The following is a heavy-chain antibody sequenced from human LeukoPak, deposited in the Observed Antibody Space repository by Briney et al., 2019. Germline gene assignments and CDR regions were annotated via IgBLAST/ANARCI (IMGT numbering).Heavy chain of an antibody. CDR3: TTDQRITVFGVVVNDHGAFDI. D-gene: IGHD3-3*01. CDR1: GFTFSNAW. CDR2: IKSKTDGGTT. Sequence: GGSLRLSCAASGFTFSNAWMNWVRQAPGKGLEWVGRIKSKTDGGTTDYAAPVKGRFTISRDDSKNTLYLQMNSLKTEDTAVYYCTTDQRITVFGVVVNDHGAFDIWGQGTMVTVSS. J-gene: IGHJ3*02. V-gene: IGHV3-15*01.